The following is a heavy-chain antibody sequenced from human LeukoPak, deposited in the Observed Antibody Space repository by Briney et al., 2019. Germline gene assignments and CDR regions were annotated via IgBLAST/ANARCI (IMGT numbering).Heavy chain of an antibody. CDR3: ARVPGPYTTSRYDY. D-gene: IGHD2-2*01. CDR1: GYTFTDYY. CDR2: IDPKSGGT. Sequence: ASVKVSCKTSGYTFTDYYIHWVRQAPGQGPEWMGRIDPKSGGTNHAQKYQVRVAMTRDTSISTVYMELSGLRSDDTAVYYCARVPGPYTTSRYDYWGQGTLVTVSS. V-gene: IGHV1-2*02. J-gene: IGHJ4*02.